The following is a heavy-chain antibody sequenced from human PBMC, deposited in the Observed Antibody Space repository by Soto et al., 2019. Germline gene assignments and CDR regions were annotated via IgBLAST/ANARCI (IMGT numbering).Heavy chain of an antibody. D-gene: IGHD5-12*01. J-gene: IGHJ4*02. CDR2: INPNSGGT. CDR3: ARSGGYSGYDSIDY. Sequence: ASVKVSCKASGYTFTGYYMHWVRQAPGQGLEWMGWINPNSGGTNYAQKFQGWVTMTRDTSISTAYMELSRLRSDDTAVYYCARSGGYSGYDSIDYWGQGSLVTVSS. V-gene: IGHV1-2*04. CDR1: GYTFTGYY.